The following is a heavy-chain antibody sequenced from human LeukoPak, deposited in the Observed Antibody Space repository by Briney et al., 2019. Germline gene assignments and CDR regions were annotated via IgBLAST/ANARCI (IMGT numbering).Heavy chain of an antibody. CDR3: AIDGALGMDV. CDR1: GFTVSSNY. J-gene: IGHJ6*02. Sequence: RGGSQRLFCALSGFTVSSNYMSWVRQAPGKGLEWVSVIYSGGSTYYADSVKGRFTISRHNSKNTLYLQMNSLRAEDTAVYYCAIDGALGMDVWGQGTTVTVSS. D-gene: IGHD3-16*01. V-gene: IGHV3-53*04. CDR2: IYSGGST.